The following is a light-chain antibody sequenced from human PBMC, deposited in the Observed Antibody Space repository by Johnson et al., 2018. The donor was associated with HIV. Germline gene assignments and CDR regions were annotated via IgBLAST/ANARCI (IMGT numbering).Light chain of an antibody. CDR3: GTWDNSLNVYV. V-gene: IGLV1-51*01. Sequence: QSVLTQPPSVSAAPGQKVTVSCSGSTSNIGNNYVSWYQQLPGTAPKLLIYDNNKRPSGIPDRFSGSQSGTSATLGIAGLQTGDEADYFCGTWDNSLNVYVFGTATKVTVL. CDR1: TSNIGNNY. J-gene: IGLJ1*01. CDR2: DNN.